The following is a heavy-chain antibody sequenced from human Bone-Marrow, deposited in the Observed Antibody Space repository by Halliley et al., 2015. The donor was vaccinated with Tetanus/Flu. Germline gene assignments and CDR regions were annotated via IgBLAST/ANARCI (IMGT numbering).Heavy chain of an antibody. Sequence: KGLEWIGYIYDSGTTYYNSSLNSRVSISRDPSKNQFSLELDSVTAADPAVYYCARGRRTTDYWGQGTLVTVSS. V-gene: IGHV4-31*02. J-gene: IGHJ4*02. CDR3: ARGRRTTDY. CDR2: IYDSGTT.